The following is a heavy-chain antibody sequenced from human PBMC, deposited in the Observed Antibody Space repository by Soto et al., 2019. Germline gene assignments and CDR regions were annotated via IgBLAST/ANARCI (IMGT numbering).Heavy chain of an antibody. Sequence: QVQLVQSGAEVKKPGSSVKVSCKASGGTFSSYAISWVRQAPGQGLEWMGGIIPIFGTANYAQKFQGRVTITADEFTSTAYMELSSLRSEDTAVYYCARITIFGVVISKGAFDYWGQGTLVTVSS. CDR2: IIPIFGTA. CDR1: GGTFSSYA. J-gene: IGHJ4*02. V-gene: IGHV1-69*01. D-gene: IGHD3-3*01. CDR3: ARITIFGVVISKGAFDY.